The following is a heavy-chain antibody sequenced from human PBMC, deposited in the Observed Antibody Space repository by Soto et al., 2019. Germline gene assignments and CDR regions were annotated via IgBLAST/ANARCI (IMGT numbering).Heavy chain of an antibody. D-gene: IGHD2-15*01. CDR1: GYTFTSYD. Sequence: GASVKVSCKASGYTFTSYDINWVRQAPGQGLEWMGIINPSGGSTSYAQKFQGRVTMTRDTSTSTVYMELSSLRSEDTAVYYCARARYCSGGSCHAPGDFYDYWGQGTLVTVSS. J-gene: IGHJ4*02. CDR2: INPSGGST. V-gene: IGHV1-46*01. CDR3: ARARYCSGGSCHAPGDFYDY.